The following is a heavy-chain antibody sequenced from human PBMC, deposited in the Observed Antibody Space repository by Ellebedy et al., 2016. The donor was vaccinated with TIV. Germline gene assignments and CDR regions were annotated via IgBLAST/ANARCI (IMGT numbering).Heavy chain of an antibody. D-gene: IGHD1-20*01. CDR3: ARGNFQDVDLDHWYFDL. J-gene: IGHJ2*01. CDR2: VNHRGST. V-gene: IGHV4-34*01. Sequence: SETLSLTCAVNGGSFSGHSWSWIRQPPGKGLERIGEVNHRGSTSYNRSLRSRVTISIDPSKYQFSLRLSAVTAADTAVYYCARGNFQDVDLDHWYFDLWGRGTLVTVSS. CDR1: GGSFSGHS.